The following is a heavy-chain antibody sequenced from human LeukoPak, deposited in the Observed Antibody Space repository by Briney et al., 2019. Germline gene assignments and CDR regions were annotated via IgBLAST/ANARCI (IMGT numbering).Heavy chain of an antibody. Sequence: SETLSLTCTVSGGSISSYYWSWIRQPPGKRLEWIGHIYYGGSTNYNPSLKSRVTISVDTSKNQFSLKLSSVTAADTAVYYCASRSSIWSGYQDTLYYFDSWGQGTLVTVSS. CDR3: ASRSSIWSGYQDTLYYFDS. D-gene: IGHD3-3*01. V-gene: IGHV4-59*01. CDR2: IYYGGST. CDR1: GGSISSYY. J-gene: IGHJ4*02.